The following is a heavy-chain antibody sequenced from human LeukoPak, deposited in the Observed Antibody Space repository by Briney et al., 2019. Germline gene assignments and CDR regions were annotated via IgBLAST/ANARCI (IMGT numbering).Heavy chain of an antibody. V-gene: IGHV4-59*01. D-gene: IGHD1-26*01. J-gene: IGHJ3*02. Sequence: SETLSLTCTVSGGSISSYYWSWIRQPPGKGLEWIGYIYYSGSTNYNPSLKSRVTISVDTSKNQFSLKLSSVTAADTAVYYCARDLSGSYRGDDAFDIWGQGTMVTVSS. CDR2: IYYSGST. CDR1: GGSISSYY. CDR3: ARDLSGSYRGDDAFDI.